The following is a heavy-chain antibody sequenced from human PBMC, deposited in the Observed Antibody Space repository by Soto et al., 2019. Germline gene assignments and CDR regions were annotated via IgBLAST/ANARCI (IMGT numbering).Heavy chain of an antibody. CDR3: AKAGRPGLVYSGSVFDY. Sequence: EVQLLESGGGLVQPGGSLRLSCAASGFTFSSYAMSWVRQAPGKGLEWVSAISGSGGSTYYADSVKGRFTISRDNSKNTLYLQMNSLRAEDTAVYYCAKAGRPGLVYSGSVFDYWGQGTLVTVSS. CDR1: GFTFSSYA. CDR2: ISGSGGST. D-gene: IGHD3-9*01. V-gene: IGHV3-23*01. J-gene: IGHJ4*02.